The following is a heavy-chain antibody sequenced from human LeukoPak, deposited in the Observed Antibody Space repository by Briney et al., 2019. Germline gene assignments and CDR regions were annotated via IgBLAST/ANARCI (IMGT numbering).Heavy chain of an antibody. V-gene: IGHV3-23*01. CDR2: ISESGSGT. CDR3: AKDGGLTIFDY. Sequence: GGSLRLSCAVSGLTFSRYAMSWVRQAPGKGLEWVSAISESGSGTYYADSVKGRFTISRDNSKNTLYLQMNSLRAEDTAVYYCAKDGGLTIFDYWGQGTLVTVSS. CDR1: GLTFSRYA. D-gene: IGHD3-3*01. J-gene: IGHJ4*02.